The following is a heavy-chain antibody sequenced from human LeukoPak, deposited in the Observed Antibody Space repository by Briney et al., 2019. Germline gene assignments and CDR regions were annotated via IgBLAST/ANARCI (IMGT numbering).Heavy chain of an antibody. CDR2: IKQDGSEK. D-gene: IGHD3-16*02. CDR3: ARVDYVWGSYLFDY. CDR1: GFTFSGSA. J-gene: IGHJ4*02. V-gene: IGHV3-7*01. Sequence: GGSLRLSCAASGFTFSGSAMHWVRQAPGKGLEWVANIKQDGSEKYYVDSVKGRFTISRDNAKNSLYLQMNSLRAEDTAVYYCARVDYVWGSYLFDYWGQGTLVTVSS.